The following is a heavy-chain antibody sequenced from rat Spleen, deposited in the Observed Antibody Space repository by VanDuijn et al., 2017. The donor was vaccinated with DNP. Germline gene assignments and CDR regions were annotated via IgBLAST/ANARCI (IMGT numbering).Heavy chain of an antibody. D-gene: IGHD1-10*01. CDR2: ISPTGSRT. J-gene: IGHJ3*01. Sequence: EVQLVESGGGLVQPGRSLKLSCAASGFTFSNYHMAWVRQAPGKGLEWVATISPTGSRTYYPDSVKGRFTISRDNAKSSLYLQMNSLKSEDTATYYCASLNNYNWFAYWGQGTLVTVSS. V-gene: IGHV5-7*01. CDR3: ASLNNYNWFAY. CDR1: GFTFSNYH.